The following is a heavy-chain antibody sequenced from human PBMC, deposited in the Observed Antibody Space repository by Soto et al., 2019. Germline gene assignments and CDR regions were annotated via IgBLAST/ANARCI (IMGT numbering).Heavy chain of an antibody. V-gene: IGHV1-18*01. Sequence: QVQLVQSGAEVKKPGASVKVSCKASGYTFTSYGISWVRQAPGQGLEWMGWISAYNGNTNYAQKPPGKVPLTPEHTQENGLKGAKRLEFDEHAVYLCGGGCKGTYGDPGGGQGTLVHVPS. CDR2: ISAYNGNT. CDR1: GYTFTSYG. D-gene: IGHD4-17*01. J-gene: IGHJ4*01. CDR3: GGGCKGTYGDPG.